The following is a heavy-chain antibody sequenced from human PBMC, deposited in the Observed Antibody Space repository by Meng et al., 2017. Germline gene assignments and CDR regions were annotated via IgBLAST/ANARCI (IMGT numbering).Heavy chain of an antibody. J-gene: IGHJ4*02. CDR3: AKDWAAGTARYFDY. D-gene: IGHD6-13*01. Sequence: GESLKISCAASGFTFSNAWMSWVRQAPGKGLEWVGRIKSKTDGGTTDYAAPVKGRFTISRDDSKNTLYLQMNSLRAEDTAVYYCAKDWAAGTARYFDYWGQGTLVTVSS. CDR1: GFTFSNAW. V-gene: IGHV3-15*01. CDR2: IKSKTDGGTT.